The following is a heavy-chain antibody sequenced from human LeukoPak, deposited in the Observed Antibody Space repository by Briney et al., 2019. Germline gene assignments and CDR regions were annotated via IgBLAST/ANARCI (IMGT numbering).Heavy chain of an antibody. V-gene: IGHV4-59*01. CDR3: ARNRYGSGSYPDPLYYYGMDV. J-gene: IGHJ6*02. Sequence: RTSETLSLTCAVSGGSISSYYWSWIRQPPGKGLEWIGHVYYSGSTNYNPSLKSRVTILIDTSKNQFSLNLSSVTAADTAVYYCARNRYGSGSYPDPLYYYGMDVWGQGTTVTV. CDR1: GGSISSYY. CDR2: VYYSGST. D-gene: IGHD3-10*01.